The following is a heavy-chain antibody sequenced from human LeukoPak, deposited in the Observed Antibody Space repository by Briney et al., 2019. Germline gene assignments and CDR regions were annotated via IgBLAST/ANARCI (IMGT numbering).Heavy chain of an antibody. Sequence: SETLSLTCPLYAGSISNNYWSWIRQPPGKGLEWIGYIYYSGRTNYNPSLKSRVTISMDTSKNHCSLALSSVTASDTALYYCARGAERLTATPFDYWGQGTLITVSS. CDR1: AGSISNNY. CDR2: IYYSGRT. D-gene: IGHD2-21*02. CDR3: ARGAERLTATPFDY. V-gene: IGHV4-59*01. J-gene: IGHJ4*02.